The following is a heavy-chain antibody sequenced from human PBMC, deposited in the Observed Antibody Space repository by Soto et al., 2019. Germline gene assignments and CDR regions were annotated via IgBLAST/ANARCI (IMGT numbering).Heavy chain of an antibody. V-gene: IGHV3-66*01. CDR2: IYSGGST. D-gene: IGHD3-10*01. J-gene: IGHJ5*02. CDR3: ARDLGIFYGSGSPGSGWFDP. CDR1: GFTVSSNY. Sequence: GGSLRLSCAASGFTVSSNYMSWVRQAPGKGLEWVSVIYSGGSTYYADSVKGGFTISRDNSKNTLYLQMNSLRAEDTAVYYCARDLGIFYGSGSPGSGWFDPWGQGTLVTVSS.